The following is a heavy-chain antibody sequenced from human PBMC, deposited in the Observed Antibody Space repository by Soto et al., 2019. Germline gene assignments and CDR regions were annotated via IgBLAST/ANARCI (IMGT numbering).Heavy chain of an antibody. CDR3: AKAVFDSSGTPFDY. J-gene: IGHJ4*02. CDR1: GFTFSSYA. Sequence: GGSLRPSCEASGFTFSSYAMSLVRQAPGKGLEWVSAISGSGGSTYYADSVKGRFTISRDNSKNTLYLQMNSLRAEDTAVYYCAKAVFDSSGTPFDYWGQGTLVTVSS. V-gene: IGHV3-23*01. D-gene: IGHD3-22*01. CDR2: ISGSGGST.